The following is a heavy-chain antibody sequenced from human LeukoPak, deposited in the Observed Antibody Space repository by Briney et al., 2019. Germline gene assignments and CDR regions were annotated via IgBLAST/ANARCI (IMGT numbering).Heavy chain of an antibody. CDR2: IWYDGSNK. D-gene: IGHD3-3*01. V-gene: IGHV3-33*01. CDR3: ASGYDLGPYYYYYGMDV. CDR1: GFTFSSYG. J-gene: IGHJ6*02. Sequence: GGSLRLSCAASGFTFSSYGMHWVRQAPGKGLEWVAVIWYDGSNKYYADSVKGRFTISRDNSKNTLYLQMNSLRAEDTAVYYCASGYDLGPYYYYYGMDVWGQGTTVTVSS.